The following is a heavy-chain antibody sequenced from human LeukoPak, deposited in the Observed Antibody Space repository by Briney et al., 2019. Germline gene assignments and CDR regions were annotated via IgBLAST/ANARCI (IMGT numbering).Heavy chain of an antibody. Sequence: ASVKVSCKASGYTFTGYYMHWVRQAPGQGLEWMGWINPNSGGTNYAQKFQGRVTMTRDTSISTAYMELSRLRSDDTAVYYCARGLLIRSSWYYDNWFDPWGQGTLVTVSS. CDR3: ARGLLIRSSWYYDNWFDP. J-gene: IGHJ5*02. V-gene: IGHV1-2*02. CDR2: INPNSGGT. D-gene: IGHD6-13*01. CDR1: GYTFTGYY.